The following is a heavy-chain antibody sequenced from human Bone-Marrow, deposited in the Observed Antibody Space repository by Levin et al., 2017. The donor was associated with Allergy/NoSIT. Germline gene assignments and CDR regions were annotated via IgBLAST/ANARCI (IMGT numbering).Heavy chain of an antibody. CDR2: ISGRDSST. D-gene: IGHD5-12*01. V-gene: IGHV3-23*01. J-gene: IGHJ5*02. CDR3: ARNPRPWLPGWFDP. CDR1: GFTFSSSA. Sequence: GESLKISCAASGFTFSSSAMSWVRQAPGKGLEWVSDISGRDSSTYYADSVKGRFTVSRDNSKDTLFLQMNSLGVDDTAVYYCARNPRPWLPGWFDPWGQGTLVTVSS.